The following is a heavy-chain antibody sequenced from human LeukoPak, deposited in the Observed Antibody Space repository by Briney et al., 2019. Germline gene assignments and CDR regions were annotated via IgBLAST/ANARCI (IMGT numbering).Heavy chain of an antibody. J-gene: IGHJ3*02. CDR1: GYTFTSYD. Sequence: ASVKVSCKASGYTFTSYDINWVRQATGQGLEWMGWISAYNGNTNYAQKLQGRVTMTTDTSTSTAYMELRSLRSDDTAVYYCARVADYDILTGYSHAFDIWGQGTMVTVSS. CDR2: ISAYNGNT. V-gene: IGHV1-18*01. D-gene: IGHD3-9*01. CDR3: ARVADYDILTGYSHAFDI.